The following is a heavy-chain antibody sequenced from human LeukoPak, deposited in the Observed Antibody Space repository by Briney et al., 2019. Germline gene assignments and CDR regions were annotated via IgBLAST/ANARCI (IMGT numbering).Heavy chain of an antibody. D-gene: IGHD3-16*01. CDR1: GYSLTGYS. J-gene: IGHJ4*02. CDR2: ISSSSRTI. V-gene: IGHV3-48*02. Sequence: GGPETLPCAASGYSLTGYSMNWARQAPGKGLEWVSYISSSSRTIYYADSVKGRFTILRDNAKNSLYLQMNSLREEDTAVYYCARPHQDYVWVSPDNCGERTLVSVSS. CDR3: ARPHQDYVWVSPDN.